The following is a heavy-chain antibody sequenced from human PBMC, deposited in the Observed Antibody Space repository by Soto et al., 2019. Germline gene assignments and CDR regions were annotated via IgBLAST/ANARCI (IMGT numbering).Heavy chain of an antibody. Sequence: PSQTLSLTCVISGDSVSSNSAAWNWIRQSPSRGLEWLGRTYYRSKWYNDYAVSVKSRITINPDTSKNQFSLQLNSVTPEDTAVYYCARAQYSSSYYYYYGMDVWGQGTTVTVSS. V-gene: IGHV6-1*01. D-gene: IGHD6-6*01. CDR2: TYYRSKWYN. J-gene: IGHJ6*02. CDR1: GDSVSSNSAA. CDR3: ARAQYSSSYYYYYGMDV.